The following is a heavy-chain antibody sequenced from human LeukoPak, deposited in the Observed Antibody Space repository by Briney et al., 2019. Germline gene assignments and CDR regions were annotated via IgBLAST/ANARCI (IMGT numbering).Heavy chain of an antibody. CDR1: GGTFSGYA. CDR3: ATPTYYDFWSGYSNTYYYYYMDV. Sequence: SVKVSCKASGGTFSGYAISWVRQAPGQGLEWMGGIIPIFGTANYAQKFQGRVTITADESTSTAYMELSSLRSEDTAVYYCATPTYYDFWSGYSNTYYYYYMDVWGKGTTVTVSS. CDR2: IIPIFGTA. D-gene: IGHD3-3*01. J-gene: IGHJ6*03. V-gene: IGHV1-69*13.